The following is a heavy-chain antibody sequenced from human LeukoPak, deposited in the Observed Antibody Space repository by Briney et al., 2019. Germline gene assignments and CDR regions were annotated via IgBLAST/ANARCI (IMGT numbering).Heavy chain of an antibody. D-gene: IGHD2-2*01. V-gene: IGHV3-66*02. CDR1: GFTVSSNY. CDR3: ARGEYQLPQGN. Sequence: GGSLRLSCAASGFTVSSNYMSWVRQAPGKGLEWVSVIYSGGSTYYADSVKGRFTISKDNSKNTLYLQMNSLRAEDTAVYYCARGEYQLPQGNWGQGTLVTVSS. J-gene: IGHJ4*02. CDR2: IYSGGST.